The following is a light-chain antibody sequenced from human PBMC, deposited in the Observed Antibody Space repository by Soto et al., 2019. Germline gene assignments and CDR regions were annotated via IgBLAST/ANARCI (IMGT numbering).Light chain of an antibody. CDR2: GAS. CDR1: QSVSSSS. CDR3: QQYAGSPRK. J-gene: IGKJ1*01. Sequence: EIVLTQSPGTLSLSPGERATLSCRASQSVSSSSLAWYQQKPGQAPRLLIYGASSRATGIPDRFSGSGSGTDFTLTISRLESEDFAVYYCQQYAGSPRKFGQGTKVEIK. V-gene: IGKV3-20*01.